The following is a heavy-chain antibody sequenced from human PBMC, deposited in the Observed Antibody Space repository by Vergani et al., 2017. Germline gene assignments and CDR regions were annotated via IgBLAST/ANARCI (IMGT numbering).Heavy chain of an antibody. CDR2: IYHSGST. CDR1: GYSISSGYY. J-gene: IGHJ2*01. CDR3: ARYGDWSFDL. V-gene: IGHV4-38-2*01. Sequence: QVQPQESGPGLVKPSETLSLTCAVSGYSISSGYYWGWIRQPPGKGLEWIGNIYHSGSTYYNPSLKSRVTISRDTSKNQFSLKLSSVTATDTAVYYCARYGDWSFDLWGRGTLVTVSS. D-gene: IGHD3-10*01.